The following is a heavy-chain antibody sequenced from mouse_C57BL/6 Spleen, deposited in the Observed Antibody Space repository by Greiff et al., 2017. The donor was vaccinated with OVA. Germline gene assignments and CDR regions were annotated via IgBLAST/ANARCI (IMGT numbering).Heavy chain of an antibody. Sequence: VQLQQSGPELVKPGASVKISCKASGYAFSSYWMNWVKQRPGKGLEWIGRIYPGDGDTNYNGKFKGKATLTADKSSSTAYMQLSSLTSEDSAVYFCARDDVAWFAYGGQGTLVTVSA. J-gene: IGHJ3*01. CDR1: GYAFSSYW. V-gene: IGHV1-82*01. CDR2: IYPGDGDT. D-gene: IGHD2-12*01. CDR3: ARDDVAWFAY.